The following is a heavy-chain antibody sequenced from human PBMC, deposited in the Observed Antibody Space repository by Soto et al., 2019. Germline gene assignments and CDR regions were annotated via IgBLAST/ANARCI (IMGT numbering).Heavy chain of an antibody. CDR1: GFSFSSYT. CDR2: ISGSTSTM. Sequence: PGGSLRLSCAASGFSFSSYTMNWVRLTPGKGLEWVSCISGSTSTMYYADSVKGRFTLSRDNAKNSVYLQMNSLRAEDTAVYYCARGRPVDFWGQGTLVTVSS. CDR3: ARGRPVDF. V-gene: IGHV3-48*01. J-gene: IGHJ4*02.